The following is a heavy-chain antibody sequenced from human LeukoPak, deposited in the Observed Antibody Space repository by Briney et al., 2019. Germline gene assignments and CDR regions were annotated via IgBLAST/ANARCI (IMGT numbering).Heavy chain of an antibody. J-gene: IGHJ4*02. CDR1: GFSFSDYY. CDR3: ARDYNIGGSYYVDY. V-gene: IGHV3-11*01. CDR2: IRSGVSTI. D-gene: IGHD1-26*01. Sequence: RGSLRLSCAAPGFSFSDYYMSWIRQAPRKGLEWISYIRSGVSTIYYADSVKGRFTISRDKAKNSLYLQMNSLRAEDTAIYYCARDYNIGGSYYVDYWGQGTLVTVSS.